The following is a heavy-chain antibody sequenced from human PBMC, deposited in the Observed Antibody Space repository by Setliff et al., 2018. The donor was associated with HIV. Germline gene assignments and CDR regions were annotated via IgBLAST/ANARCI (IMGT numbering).Heavy chain of an antibody. CDR2: SDAEDGES. CDR3: ARVPLGDWSFDS. D-gene: IGHD3-9*01. CDR1: GYPLSELS. V-gene: IGHV1-24*01. Sequence: ASVKVSCKVSGYPLSELSIHWVQQAPGKGLEWMGGSDAEDGESVYAQKFQDRVTMTEDISTDTAYMELSSLRSEDTAVYYCARVPLGDWSFDSWGQGTLVTVSS. J-gene: IGHJ4*02.